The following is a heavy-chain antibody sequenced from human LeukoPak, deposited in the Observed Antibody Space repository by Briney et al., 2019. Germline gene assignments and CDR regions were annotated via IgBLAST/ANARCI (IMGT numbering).Heavy chain of an antibody. CDR2: IYSGGST. Sequence: GGSLRLSCAASGFTVSSNYMSWVRQAPGKGLEWVSVIYSGGSTYYADSVKGRFTISRDNSRKTLFLQMNSLRGEDTAVYYCAKTREQWYRRYYYYGLDVWGQGTTVTVSS. V-gene: IGHV3-53*05. D-gene: IGHD5-18*01. J-gene: IGHJ6*02. CDR1: GFTVSSNY. CDR3: AKTREQWYRRYYYYGLDV.